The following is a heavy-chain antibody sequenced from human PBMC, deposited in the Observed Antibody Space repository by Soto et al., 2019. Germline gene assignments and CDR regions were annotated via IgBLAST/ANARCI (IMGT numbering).Heavy chain of an antibody. D-gene: IGHD2-21*02. CDR3: AKDTNCGGDCPDKNYFDY. Sequence: PGGSLRLSCAASGFTFSSYAMSWVRQAPGKGLEWVSAISGSGGSTYYADSVKGRFTISRDNSKNTLYLQMNSLRAEDTAVYYCAKDTNCGGDCPDKNYFDYWGQGTLVTVSS. J-gene: IGHJ4*02. CDR2: ISGSGGST. V-gene: IGHV3-23*01. CDR1: GFTFSSYA.